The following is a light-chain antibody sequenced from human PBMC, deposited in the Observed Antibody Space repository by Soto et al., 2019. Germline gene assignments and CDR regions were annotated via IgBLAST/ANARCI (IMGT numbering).Light chain of an antibody. CDR3: SSYTSSSTLEV. CDR1: SSDEGGYNF. Sequence: QCVLSQPASLSGSPCGLTTISCTGTSSDEGGYNFVSWYQQNPGKAPKIMIYDVSNRPSGVSNRFSGSKSGNTASLTISGLQAEDEADYYCSSYTSSSTLEVFGTGTKVTVL. V-gene: IGLV2-14*01. J-gene: IGLJ1*01. CDR2: DVS.